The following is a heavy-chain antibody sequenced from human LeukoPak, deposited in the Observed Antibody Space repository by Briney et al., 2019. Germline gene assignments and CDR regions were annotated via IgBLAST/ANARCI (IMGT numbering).Heavy chain of an antibody. Sequence: SETLSLTCAVYGGSFSSYYWSWIRQPPGKGLEWVGSVDYSGSAYYNPALKIRVTISVDTSKNQFSLQLNSVTAADTAVYYCARPQSSGNYFYWGQGTLVTVSS. V-gene: IGHV4-34*01. J-gene: IGHJ4*02. CDR2: VDYSGSA. CDR3: ARPQSSGNYFY. D-gene: IGHD1-26*01. CDR1: GGSFSSYY.